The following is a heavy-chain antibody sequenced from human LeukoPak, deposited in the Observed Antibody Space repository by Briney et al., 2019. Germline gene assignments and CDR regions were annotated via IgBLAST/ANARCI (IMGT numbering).Heavy chain of an antibody. CDR2: IIPILGIA. CDR1: GGTFSSYA. J-gene: IGHJ4*02. Sequence: GASVKVSCKASGGTFSSYAISWVRQAPGQGLEWMGRIIPILGIANYAQKFQGRVTITADKSTSTAYMELSSLRSEDTAVYYCARVNPPAAGSADYWGQGTLVTVSS. D-gene: IGHD6-13*01. V-gene: IGHV1-69*04. CDR3: ARVNPPAAGSADY.